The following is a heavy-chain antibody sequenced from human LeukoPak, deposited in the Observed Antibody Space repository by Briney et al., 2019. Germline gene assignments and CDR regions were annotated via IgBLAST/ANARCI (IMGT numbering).Heavy chain of an antibody. Sequence: GGSLRLSCAASGYTFTGYYMHWVRQAPGQGLEWMGWINPNSGGTNYAQKFQGRVTMTRDTSISTAYMELSRLRSDDTAVYYCAREGGIAAAGTVNFDYWGQGTLVTVSS. V-gene: IGHV1-2*02. CDR1: GYTFTGYY. J-gene: IGHJ4*02. CDR2: INPNSGGT. CDR3: AREGGIAAAGTVNFDY. D-gene: IGHD6-13*01.